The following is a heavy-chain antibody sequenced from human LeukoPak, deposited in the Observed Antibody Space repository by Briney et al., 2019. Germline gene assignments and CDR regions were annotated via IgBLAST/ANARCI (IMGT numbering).Heavy chain of an antibody. Sequence: SETLSLTCIVSGGSINIYYWSWIRQPPGKGLEWIGYIYYSGSANYNPSLESRVAISVDTSKNRFSLKLSSVTAADTAVYYCARAGPYGSGSYYDYWGQGTLVTVSS. V-gene: IGHV4-59*01. CDR3: ARAGPYGSGSYYDY. D-gene: IGHD3-10*01. J-gene: IGHJ4*02. CDR2: IYYSGSA. CDR1: GGSINIYY.